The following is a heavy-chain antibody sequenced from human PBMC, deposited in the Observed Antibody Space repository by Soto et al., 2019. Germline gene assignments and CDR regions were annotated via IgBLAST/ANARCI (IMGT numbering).Heavy chain of an antibody. Sequence: SETLSLTCAVYGGSFSGYYWSWIRQPPGKGLEWIGEINHSGSTNYNPSLKSRVTISVDTSKNQFSLKLSSVTAADTAVYYCARGRGTIFGVVTSSGGAYWGQGTLVTVSS. D-gene: IGHD3-3*01. CDR3: ARGRGTIFGVVTSSGGAY. CDR2: INHSGST. CDR1: GGSFSGYY. V-gene: IGHV4-34*01. J-gene: IGHJ4*02.